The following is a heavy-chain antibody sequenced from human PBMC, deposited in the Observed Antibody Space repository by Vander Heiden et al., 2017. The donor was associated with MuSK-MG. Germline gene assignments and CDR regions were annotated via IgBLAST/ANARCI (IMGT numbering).Heavy chain of an antibody. CDR1: GYIFTTYW. J-gene: IGHJ4*02. Sequence: EVQLVQSGAEVKKPAESLRISRKGAGYIFTTYWIGWVRQMPGKGLEWMGRIDPSDSYTNYSPSFQGHVTISTDKSISTAYLQWSSLKASDTAMYYCARHYVDCSGGSCLLVDYWGQGTLVTVSS. CDR2: IDPSDSYT. D-gene: IGHD2-15*01. CDR3: ARHYVDCSGGSCLLVDY. V-gene: IGHV5-10-1*03.